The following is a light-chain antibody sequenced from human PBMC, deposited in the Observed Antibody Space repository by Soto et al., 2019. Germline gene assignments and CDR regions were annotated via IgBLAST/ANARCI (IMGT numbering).Light chain of an antibody. CDR1: QSVSTN. CDR3: QQYNNWPPGLT. J-gene: IGKJ4*01. CDR2: GAS. Sequence: EIVMTQSPATLSVSPGERATLSCRASQSVSTNLAWYQQKPGQAPRLLIYGASTRATAFPARFSGSGSGTEFTLTISSLQSEDFAVYYCQQYNNWPPGLTFGGGTKVEI. V-gene: IGKV3-15*01.